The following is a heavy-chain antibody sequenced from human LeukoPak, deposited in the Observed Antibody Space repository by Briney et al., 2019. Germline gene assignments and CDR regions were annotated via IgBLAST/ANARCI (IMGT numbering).Heavy chain of an antibody. CDR2: ISYDGDNK. J-gene: IGHJ4*02. Sequence: GGSLRLSCAASGFTLSSYAMSWVRQAPGKGLQWVSTISYDGDNKYYVDSVKGRFTISRDNSKNTLYLQMNSLRAEDTAVYYCARAGGQLLHGFGYFEYWGQGTLVTVSS. V-gene: IGHV3-30*04. CDR1: GFTLSSYA. D-gene: IGHD6-13*01. CDR3: ARAGGQLLHGFGYFEY.